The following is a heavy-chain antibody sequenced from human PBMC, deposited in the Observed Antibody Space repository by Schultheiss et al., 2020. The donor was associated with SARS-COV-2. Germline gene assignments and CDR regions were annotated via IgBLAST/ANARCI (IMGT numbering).Heavy chain of an antibody. CDR3: AREGYHYDSSGYYYSYYFDY. CDR1: GFTFSSYE. CDR2: ISSSGSTI. Sequence: GGSLRLSCAASGFTFSSYEMNWVRQAPGKGLEWVSYISSSGSTIYYADSVKGRFTISRDNAKNSLYLHMNNLKAEDTAVYYCAREGYHYDSSGYYYSYYFDYWGQGTLVTVSS. J-gene: IGHJ4*02. V-gene: IGHV3-48*03. D-gene: IGHD3-22*01.